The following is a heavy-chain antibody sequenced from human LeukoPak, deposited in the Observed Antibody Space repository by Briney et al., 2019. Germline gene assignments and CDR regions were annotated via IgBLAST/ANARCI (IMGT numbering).Heavy chain of an antibody. J-gene: IGHJ4*02. CDR1: GFTFDSYA. CDR2: ISGSGGYT. Sequence: GGSLRLSCAASGFTFDSYAMSWVRQAPGKGLEWVSAISGSGGYTYYADSVKGRFTISRDNSKNTLYLQMNSLRAEDTAVYHCAQRAGSWHSSGGAYFDYWGQGTLVTVSS. D-gene: IGHD6-19*01. V-gene: IGHV3-23*01. CDR3: AQRAGSWHSSGGAYFDY.